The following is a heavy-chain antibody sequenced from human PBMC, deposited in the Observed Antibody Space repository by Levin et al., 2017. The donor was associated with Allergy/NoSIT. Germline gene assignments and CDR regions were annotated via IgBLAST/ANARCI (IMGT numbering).Heavy chain of an antibody. CDR3: ARDSSGWEGAFDI. J-gene: IGHJ3*02. CDR2: IYYSGST. CDR1: GGSISSYY. D-gene: IGHD6-19*01. Sequence: SETLSLTCTVSGGSISSYYWSWIRQPPGKGLEWIGYIYYSGSTNYNPSLKSRVTISVDTSKNQFSLKLSSVTAADTAVYYCARDSSGWEGAFDIWGQGTMVTVSS. V-gene: IGHV4-59*01.